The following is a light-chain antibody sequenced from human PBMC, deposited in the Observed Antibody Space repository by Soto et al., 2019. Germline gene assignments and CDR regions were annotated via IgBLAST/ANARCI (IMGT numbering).Light chain of an antibody. CDR1: QGTSSY. V-gene: IGKV1-9*01. Sequence: DIQLTQSPSFLSASVGDRVTITCRASQGTSSYLAWYQQKPGKAPKLLIYCASTLQSGVPSRFSGSGSGTEFTLTISSLQPEDFATYYCQQLNSYPITFGQGTRLEIK. CDR2: CAS. J-gene: IGKJ5*01. CDR3: QQLNSYPIT.